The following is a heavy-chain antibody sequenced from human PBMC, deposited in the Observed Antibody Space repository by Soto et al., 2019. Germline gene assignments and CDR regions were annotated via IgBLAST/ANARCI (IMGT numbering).Heavy chain of an antibody. D-gene: IGHD3-3*01. J-gene: IGHJ6*02. Sequence: PGGPLRLSCAASGFTFSSYSMNWVRQAPGKGLEWVSYISSSSSTIYYADSVKGRFTISRDNAKNSLYLQMNSLRDEDTAVYYCARGWRAIFGVVIIPRGMDVWGQGTTVTVSS. V-gene: IGHV3-48*02. CDR1: GFTFSSYS. CDR3: ARGWRAIFGVVIIPRGMDV. CDR2: ISSSSSTI.